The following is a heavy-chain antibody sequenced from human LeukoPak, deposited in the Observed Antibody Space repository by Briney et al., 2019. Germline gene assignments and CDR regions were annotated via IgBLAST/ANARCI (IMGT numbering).Heavy chain of an antibody. CDR3: ARNYYDSSGYYYVSAFDI. Sequence: GESLKISCKGSGYSFTSYWIGWVRQMPGKGLEWMGIIYPGDSDTRYSPSFQGQVTISADKSISTAYLQWSSLKASDTAMYYCARNYYDSSGYYYVSAFDIWGQGTIVTVSS. D-gene: IGHD3-22*01. CDR2: IYPGDSDT. CDR1: GYSFTSYW. J-gene: IGHJ3*02. V-gene: IGHV5-51*01.